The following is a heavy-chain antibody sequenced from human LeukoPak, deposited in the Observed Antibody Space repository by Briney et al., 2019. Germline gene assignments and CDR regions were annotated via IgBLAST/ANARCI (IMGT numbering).Heavy chain of an antibody. CDR2: IRSKANSYAT. CDR3: TRQEGSSSCLPN. J-gene: IGHJ4*02. CDR1: GFTFSGSE. Sequence: GGSLRLSCVASGFTFSGSEMYWVRQASGKGLEWVGRIRSKANSYATAYAASVKGRLTISRDDSKNTTYLRMNSLKTEDTAIYYCTRQEGSSSCLPNWGQGTLVTVSS. V-gene: IGHV3-73*01. D-gene: IGHD6-13*01.